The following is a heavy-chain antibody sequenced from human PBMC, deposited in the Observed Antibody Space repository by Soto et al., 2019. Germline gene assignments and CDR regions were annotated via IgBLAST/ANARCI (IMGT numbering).Heavy chain of an antibody. V-gene: IGHV1-46*01. J-gene: IGHJ4*02. CDR2: INPSGGST. CDR1: GYTFTSYY. Sequence: GASVKVSCKASGYTFTSYYMHWVRQAPGQGLEWMGIINPSGGSTSYAQKFQGRVTMTRDTSTSTVYMELSSLRSEDTAVYYCARTLGYCSGGSCYSGAFDYWGQGTLVTVSS. CDR3: ARTLGYCSGGSCYSGAFDY. D-gene: IGHD2-15*01.